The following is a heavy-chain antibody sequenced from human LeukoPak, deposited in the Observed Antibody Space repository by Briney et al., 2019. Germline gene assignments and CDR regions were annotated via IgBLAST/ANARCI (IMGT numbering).Heavy chain of an antibody. V-gene: IGHV4-34*01. CDR2: INHSGST. CDR3: ARVGATVDY. J-gene: IGHJ4*02. D-gene: IGHD1-26*01. CDR1: GGSFSGYY. Sequence: SETLSLTCAVYGGSFSGYYWSWIRQPPGKGLEWIGEINHSGSTNYNPSLKSRVTISVDTSKNQFSLKPSSVTAADTAVYYCARVGATVDYWGQGTLVTVSS.